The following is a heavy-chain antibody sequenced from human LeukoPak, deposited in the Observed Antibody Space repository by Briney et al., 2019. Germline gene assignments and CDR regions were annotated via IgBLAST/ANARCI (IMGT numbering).Heavy chain of an antibody. J-gene: IGHJ4*02. Sequence: GGSLRLSCAASGLTFSSYSMNWVRQAPGKGLEWVSYISSSSTIYYADSVKGRFAISRDNAKNSLYLQMNSLRAEDTAVYYCASPRIAAAHQYFDYWGQGTLVTVSS. CDR3: ASPRIAAAHQYFDY. CDR1: GLTFSSYS. CDR2: ISSSSTI. D-gene: IGHD6-13*01. V-gene: IGHV3-48*04.